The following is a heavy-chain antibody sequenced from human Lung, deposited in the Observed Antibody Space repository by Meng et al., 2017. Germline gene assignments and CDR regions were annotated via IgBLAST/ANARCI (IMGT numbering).Heavy chain of an antibody. J-gene: IGHJ4*02. Sequence: GLLGEAGGGLVQPGGSLGVSCAASGFTFSTHWMNWVSQAPGKGLEWVSRITGDGSSTIYADSVQGRFTMSRDNAKNTLSLQMNSLRAEDTAVYYCARGGVTTDDWGQGTLVTVSS. V-gene: IGHV3-74*01. CDR3: ARGGVTTDD. CDR2: ITGDGSST. CDR1: GFTFSTHW. D-gene: IGHD4-17*01.